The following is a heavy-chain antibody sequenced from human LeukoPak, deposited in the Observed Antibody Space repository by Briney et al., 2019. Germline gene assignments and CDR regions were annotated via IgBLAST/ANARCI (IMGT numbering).Heavy chain of an antibody. Sequence: GGSLRLSCAASGFTFDEYSMHWVRQVPGKGPEWVSGINSNSAHTEYAGSVKGRFIISRDNSKNTLYLQMNSLRAEDTAVYYCARSIAVAFYSWGQGTLVTVSS. CDR1: GFTFDEYS. CDR3: ARSIAVAFYS. D-gene: IGHD6-19*01. CDR2: INSNSAHT. J-gene: IGHJ4*02. V-gene: IGHV3-9*01.